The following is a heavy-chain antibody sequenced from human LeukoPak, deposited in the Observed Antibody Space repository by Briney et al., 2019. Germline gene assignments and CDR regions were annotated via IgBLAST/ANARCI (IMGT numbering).Heavy chain of an antibody. J-gene: IGHJ4*02. D-gene: IGHD4-23*01. CDR1: GGSISSYY. Sequence: SETLSLTCTVSGGSISSYYWSWIRQPPGKGLEWIGYIYYSGGTNYNPSLKSRVTISVDTSKNQFSLKLSSVTAADTAVYYCAREARWFDYWGQGTLVTVSS. V-gene: IGHV4-59*01. CDR2: IYYSGGT. CDR3: AREARWFDY.